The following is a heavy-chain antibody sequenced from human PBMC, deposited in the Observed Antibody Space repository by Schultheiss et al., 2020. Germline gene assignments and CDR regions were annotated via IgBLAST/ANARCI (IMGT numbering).Heavy chain of an antibody. J-gene: IGHJ4*02. CDR1: GFTFSSYG. V-gene: IGHV3-33*01. D-gene: IGHD6-19*01. CDR3: ARGYGSGWYNYFDY. Sequence: GGSLRLSCAASGFTFSSYGMHWVRQAPGKGLEWVAVIWYDGSNKYYADSVKGRFTISRDNSKNTLYLQMNSLRAEDTAVYYCARGYGSGWYNYFDYWGQGTLVTVSS. CDR2: IWYDGSNK.